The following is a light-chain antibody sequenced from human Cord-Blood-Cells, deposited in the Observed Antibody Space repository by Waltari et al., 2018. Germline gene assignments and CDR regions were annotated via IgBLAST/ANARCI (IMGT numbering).Light chain of an antibody. CDR3: QSYDSSLSGSVV. J-gene: IGLJ2*01. CDR1: SSNIGAGYD. V-gene: IGLV1-40*01. Sequence: QSVLTQPPSVSGAPGQRVTISCTGSSSNIGAGYDVHWYQQLPGTDPNLLIYGPSHRPSGVPDRFSGSKPGTAASLAITGLQAEDEADYYCQSYDSSLSGSVVFGGGTKLTVL. CDR2: GPS.